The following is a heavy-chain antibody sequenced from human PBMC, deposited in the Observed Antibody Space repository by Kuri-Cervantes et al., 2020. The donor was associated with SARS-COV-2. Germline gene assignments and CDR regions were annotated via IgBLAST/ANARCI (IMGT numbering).Heavy chain of an antibody. D-gene: IGHD1-26*01. J-gene: IGHJ4*02. CDR3: AREWVRYSVTYFGTYYFDY. Sequence: GGSLRLSCAASGFTFSSYSMNWVRQAPGKGLEWVSYINGYGDRTHYVDSVKGRLTISRDNSKNTLYLQMNSLRADDTAVYYCAREWVRYSVTYFGTYYFDYWGQGILVTVSS. CDR1: GFTFSSYS. CDR2: INGYGDRT. V-gene: IGHV3-23*01.